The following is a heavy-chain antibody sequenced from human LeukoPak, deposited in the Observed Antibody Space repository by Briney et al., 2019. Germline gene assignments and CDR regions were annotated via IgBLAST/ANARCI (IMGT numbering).Heavy chain of an antibody. D-gene: IGHD6-19*01. V-gene: IGHV3-23*01. J-gene: IGHJ3*02. CDR1: GFTFSSYA. Sequence: SGGSLRLSCAASGFTFSSYAMSWVRQAPGKGLEWVSAISGSGGSTYYADSVKGRFTISRDNSKNTLYLQMNSLRAEDTAVYYCAKGLRARSSGWYSNAFDIWGQGTMVTVSS. CDR2: ISGSGGST. CDR3: AKGLRARSSGWYSNAFDI.